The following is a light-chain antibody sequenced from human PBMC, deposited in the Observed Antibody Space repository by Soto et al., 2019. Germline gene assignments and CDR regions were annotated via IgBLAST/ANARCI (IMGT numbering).Light chain of an antibody. CDR3: CSYAGIYSYV. Sequence: QSALTQPRSVSGSPGQSVTISCTGTSSDVGRYNYVSWYQQHPGKAPKVVVYDVTKRPSGVPDRFSGSKSGNTASLTISGLQAEDEADYYCCSYAGIYSYVFGTGTKLTVL. CDR2: DVT. V-gene: IGLV2-11*01. CDR1: SSDVGRYNY. J-gene: IGLJ1*01.